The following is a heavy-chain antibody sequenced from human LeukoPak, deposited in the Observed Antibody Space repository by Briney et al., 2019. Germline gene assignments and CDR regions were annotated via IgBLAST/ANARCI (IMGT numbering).Heavy chain of an antibody. CDR1: GYTFTSYG. Sequence: ASVKVSCKASGYTFTSYGISWVRQAPGQGLEWMGWISAYNGNTNYAQKLQGRVTMTTDTSTSTAYMELRSLRSDDTAVYYCARVYFFYYGSGSYWPYYYYMDVWGKGTTVTVSS. J-gene: IGHJ6*03. V-gene: IGHV1-18*01. CDR3: ARVYFFYYGSGSYWPYYYYMDV. D-gene: IGHD3-10*01. CDR2: ISAYNGNT.